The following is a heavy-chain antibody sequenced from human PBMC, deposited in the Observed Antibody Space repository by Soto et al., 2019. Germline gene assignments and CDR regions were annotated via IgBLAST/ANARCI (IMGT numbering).Heavy chain of an antibody. D-gene: IGHD6-25*01. CDR1: GFTFDDYA. Sequence: GGSLRLSCAASGFTFDDYAMHWVRQAPGKGLEWVSGISWNSGSIGYADSVKGRFTISRDNAKNSLYLQMNSLRAEDTALYYCAKSDARRLGYYYYYMDVWGKGTTVTVSS. V-gene: IGHV3-9*01. CDR3: AKSDARRLGYYYYYMDV. CDR2: ISWNSGSI. J-gene: IGHJ6*03.